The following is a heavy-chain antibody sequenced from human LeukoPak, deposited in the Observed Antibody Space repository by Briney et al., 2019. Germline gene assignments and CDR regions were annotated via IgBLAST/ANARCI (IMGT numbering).Heavy chain of an antibody. CDR3: AKDADNWKYGADY. Sequence: GGSLRLSCAASGFTLSNYAMSWVRQAPGKGLQWVSTISARDGRTYYAGSVKGRFTISRDNSKNTLFLQMNSLRTDDTAVYYCAKDADNWKYGADYWGQGTLVTVSS. V-gene: IGHV3-23*01. CDR1: GFTLSNYA. D-gene: IGHD1-7*01. J-gene: IGHJ4*02. CDR2: ISARDGRT.